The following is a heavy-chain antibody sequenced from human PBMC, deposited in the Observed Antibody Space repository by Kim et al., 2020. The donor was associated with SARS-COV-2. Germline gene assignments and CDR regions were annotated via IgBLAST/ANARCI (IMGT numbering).Heavy chain of an antibody. CDR1: GFTFINSA. J-gene: IGHJ6*02. D-gene: IGHD3-16*01. CDR3: AAVGRAGEYGMDV. Sequence: SVKVSCKASGFTFINSAVQWMRQTRGQRLEWIGWIGPGSGKTICAERFQERVTLSRDMSTSTAYMEVSPLTSEDTAVYYCAAVGRAGEYGMDVWGQGTTVTVS. CDR2: IGPGSGKT. V-gene: IGHV1-58*01.